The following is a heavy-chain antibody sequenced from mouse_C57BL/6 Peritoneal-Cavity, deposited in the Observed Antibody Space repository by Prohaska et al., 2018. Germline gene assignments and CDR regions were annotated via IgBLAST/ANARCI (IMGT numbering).Heavy chain of an antibody. V-gene: IGHV1-15*01. D-gene: IGHD3-1*01. J-gene: IGHJ4*01. CDR2: IDPETGGT. CDR3: TRSGSNYAMDY. Sequence: GAELVRPAASVTLSCKASGYTFTDYEMHWVKQTPVHGLEWIGAIDPETGGTAYNQKFKGKAILAAEKSSSTAYMELRSLTSEDSAVYYCTRSGSNYAMDYWGQGTSVTVSS. CDR1: GYTFTDYE.